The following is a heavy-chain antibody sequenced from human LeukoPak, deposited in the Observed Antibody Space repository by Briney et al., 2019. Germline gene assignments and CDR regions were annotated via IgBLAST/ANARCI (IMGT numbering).Heavy chain of an antibody. CDR2: ISPYNGNT. CDR1: VYTFTSYV. CDR3: ARDRASGIVDY. V-gene: IGHV1-18*01. Sequence: ASVNVSLKSSVYTFTSYVINWVRQPAGQGLEGMGWISPYNGNTNYAQKLQGTVTMTRDTYTRTAYMELRSLRSDDTAVYYCARDRASGIVDYWGQGTLVTVSS. D-gene: IGHD6-13*01. J-gene: IGHJ4*02.